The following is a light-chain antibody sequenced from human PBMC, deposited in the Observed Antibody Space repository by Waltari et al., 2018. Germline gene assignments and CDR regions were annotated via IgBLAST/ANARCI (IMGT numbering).Light chain of an antibody. CDR2: GNT. Sequence: QSVLTQSPSVSGAPGQRVTISCTWSSSNVGAGSDVQWYQQLPGTAPKLLIYGNTNRPSGVPDRFSASKSGTSASLAITGLQAEDEADYYCQSYDSSLSGWVFGGGTKLTVL. J-gene: IGLJ3*02. CDR3: QSYDSSLSGWV. V-gene: IGLV1-40*01. CDR1: SSNVGAGSD.